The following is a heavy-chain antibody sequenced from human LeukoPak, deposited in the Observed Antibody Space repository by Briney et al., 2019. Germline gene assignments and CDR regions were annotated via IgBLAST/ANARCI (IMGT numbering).Heavy chain of an antibody. J-gene: IGHJ4*02. D-gene: IGHD5-24*01. CDR1: GGSFSGYY. CDR2: IDHSGST. CDR3: ARRSYNSPFRY. Sequence: SETLSLTCAVYGGSFSGYYWSWIRQPPGKGLEWIGEIDHSGSTNYNPSLKSRVTISVDTSKNHFSLNLRSVTAADTAVYYCARRSYNSPFRYWGQGTPVTVSS. V-gene: IGHV4-34*01.